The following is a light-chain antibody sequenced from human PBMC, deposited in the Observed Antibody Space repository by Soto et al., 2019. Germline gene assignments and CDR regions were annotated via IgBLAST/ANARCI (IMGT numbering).Light chain of an antibody. Sequence: QSALTQPPSVSGSPGQSVAISCTGTSSDVGSYNRVSWYQQPPGTAPKVMIYEVSNRPSGVPDRFSGSKSGNTASLTITWLQAEDEADYYCSSYTSSSTYVFGTGTKVTVL. CDR2: EVS. CDR1: SSDVGSYNR. J-gene: IGLJ1*01. CDR3: SSYTSSSTYV. V-gene: IGLV2-18*02.